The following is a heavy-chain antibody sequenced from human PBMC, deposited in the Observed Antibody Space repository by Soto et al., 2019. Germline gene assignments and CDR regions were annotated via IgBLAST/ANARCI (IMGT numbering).Heavy chain of an antibody. J-gene: IGHJ5*02. Sequence: ASAKVSCKASGYTFTSYGISWVRQAPGQGLEWMGWISAYNGNTNYAQKLQGRVTMTTDTSTSTACMELRSLRSDDTAVYYCARSRYYCSGGNCSPWFDPWGQGTLVTVSS. CDR2: ISAYNGNT. CDR3: ARSRYYCSGGNCSPWFDP. D-gene: IGHD2-15*01. V-gene: IGHV1-18*01. CDR1: GYTFTSYG.